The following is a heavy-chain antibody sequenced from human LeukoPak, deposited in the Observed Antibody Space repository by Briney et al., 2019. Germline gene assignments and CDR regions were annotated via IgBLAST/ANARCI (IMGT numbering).Heavy chain of an antibody. J-gene: IGHJ4*02. D-gene: IGHD3-22*01. CDR1: GFTVSGNY. CDR3: ARVLADSSGYDY. CDR2: IYSGGST. Sequence: GGSLRLSCAASGFTVSGNYMSWVRQAPGKGLEWVSVIYSGGSTYYADSVKGRFTISRDNSKNTLYLQMNSLRAEDTAVYYCARVLADSSGYDYWGQGTLVTVSS. V-gene: IGHV3-53*01.